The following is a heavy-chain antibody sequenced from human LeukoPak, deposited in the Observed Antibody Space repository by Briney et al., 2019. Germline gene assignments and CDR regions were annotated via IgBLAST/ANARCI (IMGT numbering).Heavy chain of an antibody. CDR2: ISYDGSNK. CDR1: GFTFSSYG. Sequence: GGSLRLSCAASGFTFSSYGMHWVRQAPGKGLEWVAVISYDGSNKYYADSVKGRFTISRDNSKNTPYLQMNSLRAEDTAVYYCASDGGYFSDDAFDIWGQGTMVTVSS. V-gene: IGHV3-30*03. D-gene: IGHD5-12*01. J-gene: IGHJ3*02. CDR3: ASDGGYFSDDAFDI.